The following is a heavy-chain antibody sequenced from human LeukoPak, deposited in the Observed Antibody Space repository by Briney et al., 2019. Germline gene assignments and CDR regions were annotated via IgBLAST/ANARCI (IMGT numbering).Heavy chain of an antibody. Sequence: GGSLRLSCAASGFTFSSYSMNWVRQAPGKGLEWVSCISSSSSTIYYADSVKGRFTISRDNAKNSLYLQMNSLRAEDTAVYYCARDRQYCSSTSCYHWFDPWGQGTLVTVSS. CDR1: GFTFSSYS. V-gene: IGHV3-48*01. CDR3: ARDRQYCSSTSCYHWFDP. CDR2: ISSSSSTI. J-gene: IGHJ5*02. D-gene: IGHD2-2*01.